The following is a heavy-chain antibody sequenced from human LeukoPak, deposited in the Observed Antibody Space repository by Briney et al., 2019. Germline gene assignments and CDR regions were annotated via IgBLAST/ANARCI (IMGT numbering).Heavy chain of an antibody. CDR3: ARLGRSGGSCYQPRSFDY. CDR1: GYSFTTHW. J-gene: IGHJ4*02. CDR2: IYPGDSDT. V-gene: IGHV5-51*01. D-gene: IGHD2-15*01. Sequence: GESLKISRKASGYSFTTHWIGWVRQMPGKGLEWMGIIYPGDSDTRYSPSFQGHVTISADKSISTAYLQWSSLKASDTAMYYCARLGRSGGSCYQPRSFDYWGQGTLVTVSS.